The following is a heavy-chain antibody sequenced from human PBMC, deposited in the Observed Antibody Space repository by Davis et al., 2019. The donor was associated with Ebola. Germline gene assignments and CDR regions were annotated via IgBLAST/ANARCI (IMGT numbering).Heavy chain of an antibody. D-gene: IGHD6-13*01. J-gene: IGHJ4*02. CDR1: GYSFNTYW. Sequence: PGGSLRLSCKGSGYSFNTYWIAWVRQMPGKGLEWMGIIYPRDSDTRYRPSFEGQVTISVDRSISTAYLQWSSLKASDSAMYYCARQEALYGSIDNWGQGTLVTVSS. CDR3: ARQEALYGSIDN. CDR2: IYPRDSDT. V-gene: IGHV5-51*01.